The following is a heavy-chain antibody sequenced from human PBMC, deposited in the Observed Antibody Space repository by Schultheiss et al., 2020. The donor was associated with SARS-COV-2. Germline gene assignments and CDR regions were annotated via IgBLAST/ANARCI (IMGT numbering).Heavy chain of an antibody. Sequence: SETLSLTCAVYGGSFSGYYWSWIRQPPGKGLEWIGEIYHSGSTNYNPSLKSRVTISVVPSKDQFSLTMRSVTAADTAVYYCARGPGYSYGTYVLPSAMDVWGKGTTVTVSS. J-gene: IGHJ6*03. V-gene: IGHV4-34*01. CDR2: IYHSGST. CDR1: GGSFSGYY. D-gene: IGHD5-18*01. CDR3: ARGPGYSYGTYVLPSAMDV.